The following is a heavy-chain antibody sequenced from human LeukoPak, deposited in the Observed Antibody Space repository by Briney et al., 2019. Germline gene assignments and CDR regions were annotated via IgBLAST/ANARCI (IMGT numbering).Heavy chain of an antibody. CDR3: ARDCVPEQASYYDILTGYYSKYNWFDP. Sequence: ASVKVSCKASGGTFSSYAISWVRQAPGQGLEWMGGIIPIFGTANYAQKFQGRVTITADESTSTAYMELSSLRSEDTAVYYCARDCVPEQASYYDILTGYYSKYNWFDPWGQGTLVTVSS. CDR2: IIPIFGTA. J-gene: IGHJ5*02. D-gene: IGHD3-9*01. CDR1: GGTFSSYA. V-gene: IGHV1-69*13.